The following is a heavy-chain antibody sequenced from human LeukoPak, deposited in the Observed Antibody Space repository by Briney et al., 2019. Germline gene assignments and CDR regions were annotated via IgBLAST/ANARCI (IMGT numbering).Heavy chain of an antibody. V-gene: IGHV4-39*01. CDR3: ARPQTPYCGGDCYFY. D-gene: IGHD2-21*01. CDR2: IYYSGST. CDR1: GGSISSSSYY. Sequence: SETLSLTCTVSGGSISSSSYYWGWIRQPPGKGLEWIGSIYYSGSTYYNPSLKSRVTISVDTSKNQFSLRLSSVTAADTAVYYCARPQTPYCGGDCYFYWGQGTLVTVSS. J-gene: IGHJ4*02.